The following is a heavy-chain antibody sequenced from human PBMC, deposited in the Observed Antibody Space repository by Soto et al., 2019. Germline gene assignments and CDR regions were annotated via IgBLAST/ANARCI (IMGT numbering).Heavy chain of an antibody. CDR1: GGSISSGGYY. CDR2: IYYSGST. D-gene: IGHD2-2*02. Sequence: QVQLQESGPGLVKPSQTLSLTCTVSGGSISSGGYYWSWIRQHPGKGLEWIGYIYYSGSTYYNPSLKSRVTISVDTSKNQFSLKLSSVTAADTAVYYCARGGCSSTSCYRYGMDVWGQGTTVTVSS. J-gene: IGHJ6*02. V-gene: IGHV4-31*03. CDR3: ARGGCSSTSCYRYGMDV.